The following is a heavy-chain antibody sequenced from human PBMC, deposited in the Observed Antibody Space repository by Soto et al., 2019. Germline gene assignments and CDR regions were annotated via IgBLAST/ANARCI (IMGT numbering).Heavy chain of an antibody. J-gene: IGHJ4*02. CDR3: ARVNKVVAATVVDY. CDR1: GGSISSGGYS. V-gene: IGHV4-30-2*01. D-gene: IGHD2-15*01. Sequence: QLQLQESGSGLVKPSQTLSLTCAVSGGSISSGGYSWSWIRQPPRKGLEWIGYIYHSGSTYYNPTLKSRVTISVDRSRSQFSLKLSSVTAADTAVYYGARVNKVVAATVVDYWGQGTLVTVSS. CDR2: IYHSGST.